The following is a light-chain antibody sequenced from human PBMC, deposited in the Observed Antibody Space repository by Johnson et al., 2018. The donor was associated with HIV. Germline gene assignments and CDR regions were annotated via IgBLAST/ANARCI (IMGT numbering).Light chain of an antibody. J-gene: IGLJ1*01. CDR3: GTWDSSLSADV. Sequence: SVFTQPPSVSAAPGQKVTISCSGSSSNIGNNYVSWYQQLPGTAPKLLIYENNKRPSGIPDRFSGSKSGTSATLGITGLKTGAEADYYCGTWDSSLSADVFGTGTKCTVL. CDR2: ENN. V-gene: IGLV1-51*02. CDR1: SSNIGNNY.